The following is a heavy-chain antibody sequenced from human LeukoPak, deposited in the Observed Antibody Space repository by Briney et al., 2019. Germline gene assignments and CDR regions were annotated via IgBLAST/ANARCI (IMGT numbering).Heavy chain of an antibody. CDR3: ARARSSWPSNWFDP. J-gene: IGHJ5*02. Sequence: PSETLSLTCAVSGGSISSGGYSWSWIRQPPGKGLEWIGYIYHSGSTYYNPSLKSRVTISVDTSKNQFSLKLSSVTAADTAVYYCARARSSWPSNWFDPWGQGTLVTVSS. V-gene: IGHV4-30-2*01. CDR1: GGSISSGGYS. CDR2: IYHSGST. D-gene: IGHD6-13*01.